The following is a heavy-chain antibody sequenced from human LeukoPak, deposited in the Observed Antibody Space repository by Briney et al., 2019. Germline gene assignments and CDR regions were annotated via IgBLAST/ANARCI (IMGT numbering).Heavy chain of an antibody. D-gene: IGHD2-21*02. CDR3: SGAYCGGDCYSGSQHFDY. Sequence: PSETLSLTCTVSGGSISSSSYYWGWIRQPPGKGLKWIGSIYYSGSTNYNPSLKSRVTISVDTSKNQFSLKLSSVTAADTAVYYCSGAYCGGDCYSGSQHFDYWGQGTLVTVSS. CDR2: IYYSGST. J-gene: IGHJ4*02. V-gene: IGHV4-39*07. CDR1: GGSISSSSYY.